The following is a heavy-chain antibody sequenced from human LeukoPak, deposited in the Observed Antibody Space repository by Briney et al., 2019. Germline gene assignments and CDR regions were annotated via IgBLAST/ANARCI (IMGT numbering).Heavy chain of an antibody. J-gene: IGHJ4*02. CDR2: IDPSDSYT. CDR1: GYSFTSYW. Sequence: GESLRISCKGSGYSFTSYWISWVRQMPGKGLEWMGRIDPSDSYTNYSPSFQGHVTISADKSISTAYLQWSSLKASDTAMYYCARHTYYDILTGYWESPYYFDYWGQGNLVTVSS. CDR3: ARHTYYDILTGYWESPYYFDY. V-gene: IGHV5-10-1*01. D-gene: IGHD3-9*01.